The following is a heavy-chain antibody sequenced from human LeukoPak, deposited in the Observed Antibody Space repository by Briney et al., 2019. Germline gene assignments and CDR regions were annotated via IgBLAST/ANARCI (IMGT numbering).Heavy chain of an antibody. V-gene: IGHV4-38-2*01. CDR3: ARQEGGYSYGYTRL. J-gene: IGHJ4*02. CDR2: VYHSGST. D-gene: IGHD5-18*01. CDR1: GFTFSSYA. Sequence: GSLRLSCAASGFTFSSYAMSWVRQAPGKGLEWIGSVYHSGSTYYNPSLKSRVTISVDTSKNQFSLKLTFVTAADTAVYYCARQEGGYSYGYTRLWGQGTLVTVSS.